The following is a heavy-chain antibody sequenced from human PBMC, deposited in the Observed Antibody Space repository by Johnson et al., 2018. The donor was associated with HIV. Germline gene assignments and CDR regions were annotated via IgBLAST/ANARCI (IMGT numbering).Heavy chain of an antibody. D-gene: IGHD2/OR15-2a*01. CDR1: GFTFDDYD. V-gene: IGHV3-20*04. CDR2: INWNGGKT. CDR3: TRGQYLSPFDAFDI. Sequence: VQLVESGGGVVRPGGSLRLSCVASGFTFDDYDMSWVRQAPGKGLEWGSGINWNGGKTGYAASVKGRFTISRDNAKNSLYVQMNSLRAEDTALYFCTRGQYLSPFDAFDIWGQGTMVTVSS. J-gene: IGHJ3*02.